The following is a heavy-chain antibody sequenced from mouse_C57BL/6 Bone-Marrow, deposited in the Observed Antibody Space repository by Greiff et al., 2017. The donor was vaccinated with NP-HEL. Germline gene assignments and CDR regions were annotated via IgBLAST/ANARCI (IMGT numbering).Heavy chain of an antibody. D-gene: IGHD2-1*01. CDR3: ARGNGNGNSPYAMDY. CDR2: IYPGDGDT. Sequence: QVQLQQSGPELVKPGASVKISCKASGYAFSSSWMNWVKQRPGKGLEWIGRIYPGDGDTNYNGKFKGKATLTADKSSSTAYMQLSSLTSEDSAVYYCARGNGNGNSPYAMDYWGQGTSVTVSS. V-gene: IGHV1-82*01. CDR1: GYAFSSSW. J-gene: IGHJ4*01.